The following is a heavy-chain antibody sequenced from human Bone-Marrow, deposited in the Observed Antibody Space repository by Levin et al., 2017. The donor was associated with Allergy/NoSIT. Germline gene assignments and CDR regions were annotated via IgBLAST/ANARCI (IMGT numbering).Heavy chain of an antibody. J-gene: IGHJ4*02. CDR2: ISYDGSNK. Sequence: PGESLKISCAASGLTFSSDDMHWIRQAPGKGLEWLAVISYDGSNKDYINSVRGRFTISRDNSKNTLYLQMNSLRAEDTAVYYCAKKTSGYGYFDYWGQGTLVTVSS. CDR1: GLTFSSDD. D-gene: IGHD5-12*01. V-gene: IGHV3-30*18. CDR3: AKKTSGYGYFDY.